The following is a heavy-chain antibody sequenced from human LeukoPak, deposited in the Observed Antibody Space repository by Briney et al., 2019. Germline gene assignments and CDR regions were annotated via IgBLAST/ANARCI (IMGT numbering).Heavy chain of an antibody. Sequence: SETLSLTCTVSGGSISTYYWSWIRQPPGKGLEWIGYIYYSGSTNYNPSLKSRVTISVDTSKNQFSLKLSSVTAADTAVNYCASVNYGNYAFDYWGQGTLVTVSS. V-gene: IGHV4-59*01. J-gene: IGHJ4*02. CDR3: ASVNYGNYAFDY. CDR1: GGSISTYY. D-gene: IGHD4-11*01. CDR2: IYYSGST.